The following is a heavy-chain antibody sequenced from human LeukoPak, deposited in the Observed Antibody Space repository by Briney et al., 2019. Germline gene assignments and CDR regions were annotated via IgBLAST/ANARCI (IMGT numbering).Heavy chain of an antibody. J-gene: IGHJ4*02. CDR2: INHSGTT. CDR3: VRNGWYSVDY. V-gene: IGHV4-34*01. CDR1: GGSFGGYY. Sequence: SETLSLTCAVYGGSFGGYYWSWIRQPPGKGLEWIGEINHSGTTNYNPSLKSRVTISVDTSKNQFSLKLSSVTAADTAVYYCVRNGWYSVDYWGQGTLVTVSS. D-gene: IGHD6-19*01.